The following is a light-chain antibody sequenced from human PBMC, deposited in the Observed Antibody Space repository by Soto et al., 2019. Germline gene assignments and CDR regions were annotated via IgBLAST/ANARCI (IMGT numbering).Light chain of an antibody. CDR2: DVN. V-gene: IGLV2-11*01. CDR1: SSDVGGYNY. CDR3: CSYAGSYTHVV. J-gene: IGLJ2*01. Sequence: QSALTQPRSVSGSPGQSVTISCTGTSSDVGGYNYVSWYQQHPGKAPKLIIYDVNKRPSGVPDRFSGSKSGNTASLTISGLRAEDEADYYCCSYAGSYTHVVFGGGTKLTVL.